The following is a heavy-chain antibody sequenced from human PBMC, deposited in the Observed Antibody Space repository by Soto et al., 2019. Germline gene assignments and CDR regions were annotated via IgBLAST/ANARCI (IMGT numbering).Heavy chain of an antibody. V-gene: IGHV3-30-3*01. CDR2: VSSDGTRT. CDR1: GFTFSTYS. CDR3: ARDVWHCGSNSCYFYGMDV. D-gene: IGHD2-2*01. Sequence: QVQLVESGGGLVQPGRSLRLSCAGPGFTFSTYSVHWVRQAPGKGLEWVAVVSSDGTRTYYADSVKGRFTISRDNSMDTMFMQMNSLRVEDTAVYYCARDVWHCGSNSCYFYGMDVWGQGTTVTVSS. J-gene: IGHJ6*02.